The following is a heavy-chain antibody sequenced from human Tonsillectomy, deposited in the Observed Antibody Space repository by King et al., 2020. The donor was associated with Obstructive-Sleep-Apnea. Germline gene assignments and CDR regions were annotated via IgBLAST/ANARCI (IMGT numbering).Heavy chain of an antibody. CDR3: ARGPCSGGSCYQDDAFDI. Sequence: QLVQSGGGLVQPGGSLRLSCAVSGFTFSSYWMSWVRQAPGKGLEWVANIKQDGSEKYYVDSVKGRFTISRDNAKNSLYLQMNSLRAEDTAVYYCARGPCSGGSCYQDDAFDIWGRGTMVTVSS. CDR1: GFTFSSYW. CDR2: IKQDGSEK. D-gene: IGHD2-15*01. V-gene: IGHV3-7*03. J-gene: IGHJ3*02.